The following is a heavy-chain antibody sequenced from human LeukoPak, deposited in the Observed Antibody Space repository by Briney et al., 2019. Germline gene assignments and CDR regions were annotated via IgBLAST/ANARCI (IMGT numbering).Heavy chain of an antibody. CDR1: GFTFDDYA. J-gene: IGHJ4*02. V-gene: IGHV3-74*01. Sequence: GSLRLSCAASGFTFDDYAMHWVRQAPGKGLVWVSRINNDGSSTSYADFVKGRFTISRDNAKNTLYLQMNSLRAEDTAVYYCARLGGSPRYYFDYWGQGTLVTVSS. CDR3: ARLGGSPRYYFDY. CDR2: INNDGSST. D-gene: IGHD2-15*01.